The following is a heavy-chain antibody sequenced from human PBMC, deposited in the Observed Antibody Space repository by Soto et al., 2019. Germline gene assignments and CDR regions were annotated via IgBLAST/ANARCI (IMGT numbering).Heavy chain of an antibody. CDR2: ISSSGSTI. CDR3: ARDGWRLLWFGELLYYYYGMDV. D-gene: IGHD3-10*01. V-gene: IGHV3-48*03. CDR1: GFTFSSYE. J-gene: IGHJ6*02. Sequence: PGGSLRLSCAASGFTFSSYEMNWVRQAPGKGLGWVSYISSSGSTIYYADSVKGRFTISRDNAKNSLYLQMNSLRAEDTAVYYCARDGWRLLWFGELLYYYYGMDVWGQGTTVTVSS.